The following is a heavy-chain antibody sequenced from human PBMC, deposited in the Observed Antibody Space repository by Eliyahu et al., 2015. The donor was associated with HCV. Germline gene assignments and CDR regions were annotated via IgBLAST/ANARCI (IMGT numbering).Heavy chain of an antibody. D-gene: IGHD2-15*01. CDR1: GFXFDDYG. V-gene: IGHV3-20*01. Sequence: EVQLVESGGGVVRPGGSLXLXCAASGFXFDDYGXSWVRQAPGKGLEWVSGINWNGGSTGYADSVKGRFTISRDNAKNSLYLQMNSLRAEDTALYHCARGRQYCSGGSCYYYYFDYWGQGTLVTVSS. J-gene: IGHJ4*02. CDR2: INWNGGST. CDR3: ARGRQYCSGGSCYYYYFDY.